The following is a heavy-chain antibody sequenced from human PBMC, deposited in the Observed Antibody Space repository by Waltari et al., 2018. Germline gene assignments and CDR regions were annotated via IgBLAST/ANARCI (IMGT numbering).Heavy chain of an antibody. V-gene: IGHV4-34*01. J-gene: IGHJ4*02. Sequence: QVQLQQWGAGLLKPSETLSLTCAVYGGSFSGYCWSWIRQPPGKGLEWIGEINHSGSTNYNPSLKSRVTISVDTSKNQFSLKLSSVTAADTAVYYCASTVSAPELLPTTFDYWGQGTLVTVSS. CDR1: GGSFSGYC. CDR2: INHSGST. D-gene: IGHD1-26*01. CDR3: ASTVSAPELLPTTFDY.